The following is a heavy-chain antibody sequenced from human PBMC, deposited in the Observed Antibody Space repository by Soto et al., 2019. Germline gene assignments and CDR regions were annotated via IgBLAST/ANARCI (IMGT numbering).Heavy chain of an antibody. J-gene: IGHJ4*02. Sequence: QVQLQQWGAGLLKPSETLSLTCAVYGGSFSGYYWSWIRQPPGKGLEWIGEINHSGSTNYNPSLKSRVTISVETPKNQFSLELSSVTAADTAVYYCEARAAAVTVDYWGQGTLVTVSS. V-gene: IGHV4-34*01. CDR2: INHSGST. CDR1: GGSFSGYY. CDR3: EARAAAVTVDY. D-gene: IGHD6-13*01.